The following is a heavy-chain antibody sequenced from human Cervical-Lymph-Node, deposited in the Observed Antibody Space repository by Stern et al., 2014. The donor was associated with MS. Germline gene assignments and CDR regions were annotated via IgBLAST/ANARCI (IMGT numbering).Heavy chain of an antibody. V-gene: IGHV1-46*01. CDR1: GYTFTSYY. CDR3: ARAGSWYAFDY. CDR2: INPSGGST. Sequence: VQLVESGAEVKKPGASVKVSCKASGYTFTSYYMHWVRQAPGQGLEWMGIINPSGGSTSYAQKFQGRVTMTRETSTSTIYMEMSSLRSEDTALYYCARAGSWYAFDYWGQGTLVTVSS. D-gene: IGHD6-13*01. J-gene: IGHJ4*02.